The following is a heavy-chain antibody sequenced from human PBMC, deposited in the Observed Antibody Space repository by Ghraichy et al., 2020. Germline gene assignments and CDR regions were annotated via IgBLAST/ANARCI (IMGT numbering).Heavy chain of an antibody. CDR1: GFTFSSYA. CDR3: AKAYSSGWYSLAPNAFNI. J-gene: IGHJ3*02. D-gene: IGHD6-19*01. CDR2: ISGGGTST. Sequence: GGSLRLSCAASGFTFSSYAMSWVRQAPGKGLEWVSAISGGGTSTHYADSVKGRFTISRDNSKSTLYLQMHSLRAEDTAVYYCAKAYSSGWYSLAPNAFNIWGQGTMVSVSS. V-gene: IGHV3-23*01.